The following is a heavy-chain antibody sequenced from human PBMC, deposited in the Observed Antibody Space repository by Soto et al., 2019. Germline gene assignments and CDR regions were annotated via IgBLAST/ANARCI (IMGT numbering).Heavy chain of an antibody. CDR1: GGSIRTYF. D-gene: IGHD1-20*01. V-gene: IGHV4-4*07. CDR3: VRDVASPGIRGSLGAFDI. CDR2: IYSSGNT. J-gene: IGHJ3*02. Sequence: QVQLQESGPGLVKPSETLSLICTVSGGSIRTYFWTWIRQPAGKGLERIGRIYSSGNTVYNASLKSRVTMSIDMSKNQFSLKLSSMTAADTAVYYCVRDVASPGIRGSLGAFDIWGQGTVVTVSS.